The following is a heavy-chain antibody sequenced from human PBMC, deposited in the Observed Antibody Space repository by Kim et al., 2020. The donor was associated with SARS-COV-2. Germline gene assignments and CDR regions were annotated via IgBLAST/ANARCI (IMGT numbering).Heavy chain of an antibody. D-gene: IGHD6-13*01. J-gene: IGHJ5*02. CDR3: AHRRMNSGSWFLMFDP. V-gene: IGHV2-5*02. CDR2: IYWDDDK. Sequence: SGPTLVKPTQTLTLTCTFSGFSLSTSGVGVGWIRQPPGKALEWLALIYWDDDKRYSPSLKSRLTITKDTTKNQVVLTMTNMDPVDTATYYCAHRRMNSGSWFLMFDPWGQGTLVTVSS. CDR1: GFSLSTSGVG.